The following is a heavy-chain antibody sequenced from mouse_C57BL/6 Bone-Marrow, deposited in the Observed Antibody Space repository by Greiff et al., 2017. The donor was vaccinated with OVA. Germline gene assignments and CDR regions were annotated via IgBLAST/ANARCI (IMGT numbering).Heavy chain of an antibody. CDR2: ISDGGSYI. D-gene: IGHD5-1*01. Sequence: EVKLMESGGGLVKPGGSLKLSCAASGFTFSSYAMSWVRQTPEKRLEWVATISDGGSYIYYPDNVKGRFTISRDNAKNNLYLQMSHLKSEDTAMYYCAIYCTYYFDYWGQGTTLTVSS. J-gene: IGHJ2*01. CDR3: AIYCTYYFDY. V-gene: IGHV5-4*03. CDR1: GFTFSSYA.